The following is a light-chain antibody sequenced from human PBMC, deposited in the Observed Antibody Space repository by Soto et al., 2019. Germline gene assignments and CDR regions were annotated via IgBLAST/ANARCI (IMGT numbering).Light chain of an antibody. CDR3: QQFGSSLGFT. CDR1: QSINSRY. J-gene: IGKJ3*01. Sequence: EIVLTQSPGTLSLSPGERATLSCRASQSINSRYLAWYQQKPGQAPRLLIYGASSRATGIPDRFSGSGSGTDFTLTISRLEPEEFAVYYCQQFGSSLGFTFGPGTKVDIK. CDR2: GAS. V-gene: IGKV3-20*01.